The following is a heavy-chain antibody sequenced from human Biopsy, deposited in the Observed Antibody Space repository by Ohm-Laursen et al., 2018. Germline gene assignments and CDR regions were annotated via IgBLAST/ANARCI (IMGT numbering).Heavy chain of an antibody. CDR3: ATPFQYYDSWGGYPPFDH. Sequence: SVKVSCKASGGTFSNYAISWVRQAPGAGLEWMGGIIAVSGLVNYAPKFQGRVSITADKSTTTAYMELSNLKSEDTAVYYCATPFQYYDSWGGYPPFDHWGQGTLVTVSS. CDR2: IIAVSGLV. J-gene: IGHJ4*02. V-gene: IGHV1-69*10. CDR1: GGTFSNYA. D-gene: IGHD3-3*01.